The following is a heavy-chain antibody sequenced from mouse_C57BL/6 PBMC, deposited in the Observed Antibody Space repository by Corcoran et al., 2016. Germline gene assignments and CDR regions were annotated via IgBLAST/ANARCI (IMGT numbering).Heavy chain of an antibody. D-gene: IGHD2-1*01. CDR2: INPYNGGT. CDR3: ARGGVTGYAMDY. Sequence: EVQLQQSGPVLVKPGASVKMSCKASGYTFTDYYMNWVKQSHGKSLEWIGVINPYNGGTSYNQTFKGKATLTVDKSSSTAYMELNSLTSKDSAVYYCARGGVTGYAMDYWGQGTSVTVSS. CDR1: GYTFTDYY. J-gene: IGHJ4*01. V-gene: IGHV1-19*01.